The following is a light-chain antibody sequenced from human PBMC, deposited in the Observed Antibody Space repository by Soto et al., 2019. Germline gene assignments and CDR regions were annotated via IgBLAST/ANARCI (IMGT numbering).Light chain of an antibody. V-gene: IGKV3-11*01. CDR2: DAS. CDR1: QSVISY. Sequence: EIVLTQSPATLSLSPGEIATLSFRASQSVISYLAFYQQKPGQAPRLLIYDASNRATGIPARFSGSGSGTDFTLTISSLEPEDFAVYYCQQRSNWPGTFGQGTKVDIK. J-gene: IGKJ1*01. CDR3: QQRSNWPGT.